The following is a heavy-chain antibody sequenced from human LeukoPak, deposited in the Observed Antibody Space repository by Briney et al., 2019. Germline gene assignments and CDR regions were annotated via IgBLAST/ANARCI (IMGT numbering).Heavy chain of an antibody. Sequence: PGGSLRLSCAASGFTFSSYSMNWVRQAPGKGLEWVSSISSSSSYIYYADSVKGRFTIPRDNAKNSLYLQMNSLRAEDTAVYYCARSLTVLLWFGEYRGMDVWGQGTTVTVSS. J-gene: IGHJ6*02. CDR1: GFTFSSYS. V-gene: IGHV3-21*01. CDR3: ARSLTVLLWFGEYRGMDV. CDR2: ISSSSSYI. D-gene: IGHD3-10*01.